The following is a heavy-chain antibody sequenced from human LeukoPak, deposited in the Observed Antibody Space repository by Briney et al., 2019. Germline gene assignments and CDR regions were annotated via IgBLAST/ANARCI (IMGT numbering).Heavy chain of an antibody. J-gene: IGHJ4*03. CDR1: GFTFSSYW. CDR3: AREGGSYIDN. V-gene: IGHV3-7*03. Sequence: GGSLRLSCAASGFTFSSYWISWVRQAPGKGLEWVANIIQDGSEKYYMDSVKGRFAISRDNAKNSLYLQMNSLRAEDTVMYYCAREGGSYIDNWGHGTLVTVSP. D-gene: IGHD5-12*01. CDR2: IIQDGSEK.